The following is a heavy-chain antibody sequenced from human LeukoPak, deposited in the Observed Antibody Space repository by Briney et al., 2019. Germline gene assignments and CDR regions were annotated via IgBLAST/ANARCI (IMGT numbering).Heavy chain of an antibody. CDR1: GGSFSGYY. CDR2: INHSGST. D-gene: IGHD2-8*01. V-gene: IGHV4-34*01. Sequence: SETPSLTCAVYGGSFSGYYWSWIRQPPGKGLEWIGEINHSGSTNYNPSLKSRVTISVDTSKNQFSLKLRSVTAADTAVYYCAGSLGYCTSNVCYLKYWGQGTLVTVSS. CDR3: AGSLGYCTSNVCYLKY. J-gene: IGHJ4*02.